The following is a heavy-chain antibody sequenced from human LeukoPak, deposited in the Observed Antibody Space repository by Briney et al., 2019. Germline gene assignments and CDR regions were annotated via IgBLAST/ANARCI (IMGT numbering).Heavy chain of an antibody. CDR1: GFTFSSYA. D-gene: IGHD4-17*01. J-gene: IGHJ3*02. CDR2: ISGSGGST. CDR3: ARDMAGDALDI. Sequence: GGSLRLSCAASGFTFSSYAMSWVRQAPGKGLEWVSAISGSGGSTYYADSVKGRFTISRDNAKNSLYLQMNSLRAEDTAVYFCARDMAGDALDIWGQGTMVTVSS. V-gene: IGHV3-23*01.